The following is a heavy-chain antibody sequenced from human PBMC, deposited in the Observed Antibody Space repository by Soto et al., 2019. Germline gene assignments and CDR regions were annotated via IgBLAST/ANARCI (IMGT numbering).Heavy chain of an antibody. V-gene: IGHV4-4*07. Sequence: SETLSLTCTVSGDSMSTYYWNWIRQSAEKGLEWIGRISATGTTTYIPSLKSRITLSVDTSKNEFSLNLKFVTAADTAVYFCARDQSGAADFCGQGTMVTVSS. D-gene: IGHD7-27*01. J-gene: IGHJ3*01. CDR3: ARDQSGAADF. CDR1: GDSMSTYY. CDR2: ISATGTT.